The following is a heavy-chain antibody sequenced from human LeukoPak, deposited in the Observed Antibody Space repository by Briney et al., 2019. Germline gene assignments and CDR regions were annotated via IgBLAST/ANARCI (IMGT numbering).Heavy chain of an antibody. Sequence: GGSLRLSCAASGFTFDDYAMHWVRQAPGKGLEWVSLISGDGGNTYYADSVKGRFTISRDSSKKSLYLQMNSLRPEDTALYYCAKDRYYGSGSYGPTEYWGQGTLVTVSS. V-gene: IGHV3-43*02. J-gene: IGHJ4*02. CDR1: GFTFDDYA. D-gene: IGHD3-10*01. CDR2: ISGDGGNT. CDR3: AKDRYYGSGSYGPTEY.